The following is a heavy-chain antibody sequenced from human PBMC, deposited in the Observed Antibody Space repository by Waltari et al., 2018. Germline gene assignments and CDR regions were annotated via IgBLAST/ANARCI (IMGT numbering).Heavy chain of an antibody. CDR3: ASRAVAGNNFDY. CDR1: GGSIYINNW. V-gene: IGHV4-4*02. J-gene: IGHJ4*02. CDR2: IYHTGST. D-gene: IGHD6-19*01. Sequence: QVQLQESGPGLVKPLGTLSLTCAVSGGSIYINNWWSWVRQAPGKGLDWIGEIYHTGSTNYNPALNSRVTISVDKSRNHFSLNLTSVTVADTALYYCASRAVAGNNFDYWGQGRLVTVSS.